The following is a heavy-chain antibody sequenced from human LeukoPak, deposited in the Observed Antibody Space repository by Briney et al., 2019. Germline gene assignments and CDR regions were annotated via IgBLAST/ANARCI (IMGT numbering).Heavy chain of an antibody. J-gene: IGHJ4*02. D-gene: IGHD1-26*01. V-gene: IGHV1-18*04. CDR3: AGLGATVGYSPIDY. CDR1: GYSFTSYG. Sequence: GASVKISLKASGYSFTSYGFCWVRQPPGQGLEWMAWISTYGGNTNNAQRVQDRLIITTDASTKTPYIPQRSLRADDTPALYCAGLGATVGYSPIDYWGQGTLVTVSS. CDR2: ISTYGGNT.